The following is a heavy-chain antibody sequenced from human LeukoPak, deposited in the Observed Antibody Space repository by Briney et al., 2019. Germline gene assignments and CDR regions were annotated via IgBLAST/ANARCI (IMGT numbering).Heavy chain of an antibody. CDR2: IYYSGST. J-gene: IGHJ6*03. CDR3: ARLVYYYYYMDV. Sequence: SETLSLTCTVSGGSISSSSYYWGWIRQPPGKGLEWIGSIYYSGSTYYNPSLKSRVTISVDTSKNQFSLKLSSVTAADTAVYYCARLVYYYYYMDVWAKGPRSPSP. CDR1: GGSISSSSYY. V-gene: IGHV4-39*01.